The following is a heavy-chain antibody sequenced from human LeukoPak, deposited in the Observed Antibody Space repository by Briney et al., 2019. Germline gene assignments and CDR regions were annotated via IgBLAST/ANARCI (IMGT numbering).Heavy chain of an antibody. CDR3: ARRTTYDAFDL. CDR1: GFTFTSSD. Sequence: ASVKVSWKASGFTFTSSDFNWVRQATGQGLEWMGWMNANSGNTGYAQKFQDRVTMTRNTSITTAYMELSSLRSDDTAVYYCARRTTYDAFDLWGQGTMVTVSS. CDR2: MNANSGNT. J-gene: IGHJ3*01. V-gene: IGHV1-8*01. D-gene: IGHD1-14*01.